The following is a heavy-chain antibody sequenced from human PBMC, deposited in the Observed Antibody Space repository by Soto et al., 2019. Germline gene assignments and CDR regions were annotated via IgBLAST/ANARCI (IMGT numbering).Heavy chain of an antibody. D-gene: IGHD1-7*01. CDR2: IYPGDSDT. CDR1: GYSFTSYW. V-gene: IGHV5-51*01. Sequence: GESLKISCKGSGYSFTSYWIGWVRQMPGKGLEWMGIIYPGDSDTRYSPSFQGQVTISADKSISTAYLQWSSLKASDTAMYYCAREPSLPSSNWNYFNAFDIWGQGTMVTVSS. J-gene: IGHJ3*02. CDR3: AREPSLPSSNWNYFNAFDI.